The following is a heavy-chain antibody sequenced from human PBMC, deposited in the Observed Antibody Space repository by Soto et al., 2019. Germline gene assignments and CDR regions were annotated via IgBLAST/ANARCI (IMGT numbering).Heavy chain of an antibody. Sequence: GASVKVSCKASGYNFTGYYMHWVRQAPGQGLEWMGWINPNSGGTNYAQKFQGRVTMTRDTSISTAYMELSRLRSDDTAVYYCARGSSSSGRAFDIWGQGTMVTVSS. CDR2: INPNSGGT. J-gene: IGHJ3*02. V-gene: IGHV1-2*02. CDR1: GYNFTGYY. CDR3: ARGSSSSGRAFDI. D-gene: IGHD6-6*01.